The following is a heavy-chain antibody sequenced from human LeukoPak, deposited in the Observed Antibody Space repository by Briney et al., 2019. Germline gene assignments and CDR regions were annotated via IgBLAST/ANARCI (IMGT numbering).Heavy chain of an antibody. CDR2: ISGYSGNT. CDR3: ARDDYCSGGNCYSRVHFQH. CDR1: GYAFTNYG. V-gene: IGHV1-18*01. D-gene: IGHD2-15*01. J-gene: IGHJ1*01. Sequence: ASVKVSCKASGYAFTNYGISWVRQAPGQGLEWMGWISGYSGNTNYAQKLQGRVTMTTDTSTSTAYMELRSLRSDDTAVYYCARDDYCSGGNCYSRVHFQHWGQGTLVTVSS.